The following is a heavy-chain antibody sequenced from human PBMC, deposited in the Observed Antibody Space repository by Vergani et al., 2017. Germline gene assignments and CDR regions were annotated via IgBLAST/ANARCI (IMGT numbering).Heavy chain of an antibody. D-gene: IGHD1-1*01. CDR2: ISPGASTV. CDR3: AKNPXISTTRHYYAMDV. J-gene: IGHJ6*02. V-gene: IGHV3-11*04. CDR1: GFKFSDHY. Sequence: LEESGGGSVKPGGSLRLSCAASGFKFSDHYMSWIRQAPGKGLEWVSHISPGASTVSYTDSVTGRFTVSRDNDNNSLTLDMTTLRVEDTAVYYGAKNPXISTTRHYYAMDVWGQGTTVTVSS.